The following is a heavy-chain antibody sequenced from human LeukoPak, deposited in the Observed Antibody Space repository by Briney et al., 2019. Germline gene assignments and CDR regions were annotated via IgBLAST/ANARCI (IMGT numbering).Heavy chain of an antibody. Sequence: GASVKVSCKASGYTFSSYAISWVRQAPGQGLEWMGGIIPIFGTANYAQKFQGRVTITTDESTSTAYMELSSLRSEDTAVYYCARPPCDGSAYCPFAYWGQGTPVTVSS. CDR2: IIPIFGTA. V-gene: IGHV1-69*05. CDR1: GYTFSSYA. CDR3: ARPPCDGSAYCPFAY. D-gene: IGHD3-22*01. J-gene: IGHJ4*02.